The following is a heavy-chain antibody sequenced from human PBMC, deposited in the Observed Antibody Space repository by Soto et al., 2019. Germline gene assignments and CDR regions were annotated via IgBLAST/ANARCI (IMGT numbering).Heavy chain of an antibody. Sequence: GASVKVSCKASGYAFTSYGISWVRQAPLQVLEWMVCISAYNGNTNYAQKLQGRVTMTTDTSTSTAYMELGSLRSDDTAVYYCARIVDRTNGVCYGRNWFDAWGQGTMVTVSS. V-gene: IGHV1-18*01. CDR1: GYAFTSYG. CDR3: ARIVDRTNGVCYGRNWFDA. D-gene: IGHD2-8*01. CDR2: ISAYNGNT. J-gene: IGHJ5*02.